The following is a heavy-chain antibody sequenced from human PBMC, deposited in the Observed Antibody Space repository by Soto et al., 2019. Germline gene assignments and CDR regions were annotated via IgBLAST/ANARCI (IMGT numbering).Heavy chain of an antibody. V-gene: IGHV1-3*01. CDR2: INAGNGNR. J-gene: IGHJ4*02. Sequence: ASVKVSCKASGGTFSSYAISWVRQAPGQRLEWMGWINAGNGNRKYSQKFQGRVTITRDTSASTAYMELSSLRSEDTAVYYCARDVGGNDYWGQGTLVTVSS. D-gene: IGHD2-15*01. CDR1: GGTFSSYA. CDR3: ARDVGGNDY.